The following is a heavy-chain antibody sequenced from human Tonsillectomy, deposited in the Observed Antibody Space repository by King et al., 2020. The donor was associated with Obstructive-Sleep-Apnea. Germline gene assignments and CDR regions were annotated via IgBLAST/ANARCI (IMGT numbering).Heavy chain of an antibody. J-gene: IGHJ4*02. CDR1: GGSLSRSY. CDR2: IYYSGNS. Sequence: QLQESGPGLVKPSETLSLTCTVSGGSLSRSYCGWIRQPPGRGLEWFGYIYYSGNSNFNPSLKSRLTISGDPSKNQFSLRLRPVTAADTAVYFCVSGAGWLIDYWGQGTLVTVSS. V-gene: IGHV4-59*08. CDR3: VSGAGWLIDY. D-gene: IGHD5-12*01.